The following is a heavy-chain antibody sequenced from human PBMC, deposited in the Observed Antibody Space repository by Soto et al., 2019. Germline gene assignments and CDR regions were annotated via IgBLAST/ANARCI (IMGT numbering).Heavy chain of an antibody. D-gene: IGHD3-10*01. J-gene: IGHJ4*02. CDR3: AKDTLYGSGSQQTDY. Sequence: EVQLVESGGGLVQPGRSLRLSCAASGFTFDDYAMHWVRQAPGKGLEWVSGISWNSGSTGYADSVEGRFIISRDNAKNSLYLQMNSLRVEDTALYYCAKDTLYGSGSQQTDYWGQGTLVTVSS. CDR1: GFTFDDYA. CDR2: ISWNSGST. V-gene: IGHV3-9*01.